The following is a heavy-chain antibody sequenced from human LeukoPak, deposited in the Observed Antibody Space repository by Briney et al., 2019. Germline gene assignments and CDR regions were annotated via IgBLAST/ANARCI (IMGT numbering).Heavy chain of an antibody. CDR3: ARLRPNWGLAFDY. V-gene: IGHV4-39*01. D-gene: IGHD7-27*01. CDR2: IYYSGST. CDR1: GGSISSSSYY. Sequence: KTSETLSLTCTVSGGSISSSSYYWGWIRQPPGKGLEWIGSIYYSGSTYYNPSLKSRVTISVDTSKNQFSLKLSSETAADTAVYYCARLRPNWGLAFDYWGQGTLVTVSS. J-gene: IGHJ4*02.